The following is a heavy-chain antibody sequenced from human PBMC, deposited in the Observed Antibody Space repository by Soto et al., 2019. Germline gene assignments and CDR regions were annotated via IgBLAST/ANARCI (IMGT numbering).Heavy chain of an antibody. V-gene: IGHV3-23*01. J-gene: IGHJ4*02. Sequence: PGGSLRLSCAASGFTSSCCAMSWVRQAPGKGLDYVSTIHGDGDYIHYSDSVKGRFTISRDNSRNTLYLQMNSLRADVTAVYYCARDRAGSNWCQGNLVTVSS. CDR1: GFTSSCCA. CDR3: ARDRAGSN. D-gene: IGHD3-10*01. CDR2: IHGDGDYI.